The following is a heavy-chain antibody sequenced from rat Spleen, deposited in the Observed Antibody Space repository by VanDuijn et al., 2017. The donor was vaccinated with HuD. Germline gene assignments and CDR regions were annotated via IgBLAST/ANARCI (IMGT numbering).Heavy chain of an antibody. CDR2: ISYDGSST. D-gene: IGHD1-12*02. CDR3: AREMMAFTYFMDA. J-gene: IGHJ4*01. Sequence: EVQLVESGGGLVQPGRSMKLSCAASGFTFSDYNMAWVRQAPKKGLEWVATISYDGSSTYYRDSVKGRFTISRDNAKSTLYLQMDSLRSEDTATYYCAREMMAFTYFMDAWGQGASVTVSS. CDR1: GFTFSDYN. V-gene: IGHV5-7*01.